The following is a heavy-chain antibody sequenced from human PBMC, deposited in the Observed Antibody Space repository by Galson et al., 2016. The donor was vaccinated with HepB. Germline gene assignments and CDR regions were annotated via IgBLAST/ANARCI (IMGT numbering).Heavy chain of an antibody. Sequence: SLRLSCAASGFTFSRYDIHWVRQVTGKGLQWVSAIGGAGDTYYSGSGKGRFTIARENAKNSLYLQMNSPTAGDTAVFYCARDPTGRGVDAFDNWGQGTMVIVSS. D-gene: IGHD3-16*01. CDR1: GFTFSRYD. CDR3: ARDPTGRGVDAFDN. CDR2: IGGAGDT. V-gene: IGHV3-13*04. J-gene: IGHJ3*02.